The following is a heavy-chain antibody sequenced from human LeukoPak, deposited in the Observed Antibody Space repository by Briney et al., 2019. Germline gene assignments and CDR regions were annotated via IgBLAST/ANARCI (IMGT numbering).Heavy chain of an antibody. Sequence: ASVKVSCKASGYTFTGYYMHWVRQAPGQGLEWMGWINPNSGGTNYAQKFQGRVIMTRDTSISTAYMELSGLRSDDTAVYYCARVDVLRFLEWFDYWGQGTLVTVSS. CDR2: INPNSGGT. V-gene: IGHV1-2*02. J-gene: IGHJ5*01. CDR1: GYTFTGYY. CDR3: ARVDVLRFLEWFDY. D-gene: IGHD3-3*01.